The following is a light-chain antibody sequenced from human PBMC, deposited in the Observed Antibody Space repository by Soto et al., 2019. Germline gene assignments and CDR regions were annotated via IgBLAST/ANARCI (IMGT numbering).Light chain of an antibody. J-gene: IGKJ4*01. Sequence: DIQMTQSPSTLSASVGDRVTITCRASQSISGWLAWYQQKPGKAPKLLIYKASTLKSGVPSRFSGSGSGTEFTLTISSLQPDDFATYYCQQLNSYPRSTFGGGTKVDIK. CDR1: QSISGW. CDR2: KAS. CDR3: QQLNSYPRST. V-gene: IGKV1-5*03.